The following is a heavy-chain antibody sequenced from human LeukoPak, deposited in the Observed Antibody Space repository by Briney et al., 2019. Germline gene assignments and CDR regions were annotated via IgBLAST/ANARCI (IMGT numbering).Heavy chain of an antibody. V-gene: IGHV3-30*03. CDR1: GFTFSSYG. D-gene: IGHD6-19*01. Sequence: GGSLRLSCAASGFTFSSYGMPWVRQAPGKGLEWVAVISYDGSNKYYADSVKGRFTISRDNSKNTLYLQMNSLRAEDTAVYYCSSGWSSWGQGTLVTVSS. CDR3: SSGWSS. J-gene: IGHJ5*02. CDR2: ISYDGSNK.